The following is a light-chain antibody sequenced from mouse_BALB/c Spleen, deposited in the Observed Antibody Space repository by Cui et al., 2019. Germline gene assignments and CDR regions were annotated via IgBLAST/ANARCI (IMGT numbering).Light chain of an antibody. Sequence: DIVMTQSPSSLSVSAGEKVTMSCKSSQSLLNSGNQKNYLAWYQQKPGQPPKLLIYGASTRESGVPDRFTGRGSGTDFTLTISSVQAEDLAVYYCQNDHSYPWTFGGGTKLEIK. CDR3: QNDHSYPWT. CDR1: QSLLNSGNQKNY. CDR2: GAS. J-gene: IGKJ1*01. V-gene: IGKV8-28*01.